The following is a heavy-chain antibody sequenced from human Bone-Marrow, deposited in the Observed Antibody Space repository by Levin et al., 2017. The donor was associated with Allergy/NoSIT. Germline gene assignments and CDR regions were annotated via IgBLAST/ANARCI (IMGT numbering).Heavy chain of an antibody. CDR1: GYTFTSYY. Sequence: ASVKVSCKASGYTFTSYYMHWVRQAPGQGLEWMGIINPSGGSTSYAQKFQGRVTMTRDTSTSTVYMELSSLRSEDTAVYYCAGGFGELLLNYYYYGMDVWGQGTTVTVSS. CDR2: INPSGGST. J-gene: IGHJ6*02. V-gene: IGHV1-46*01. D-gene: IGHD3-10*01. CDR3: AGGFGELLLNYYYYGMDV.